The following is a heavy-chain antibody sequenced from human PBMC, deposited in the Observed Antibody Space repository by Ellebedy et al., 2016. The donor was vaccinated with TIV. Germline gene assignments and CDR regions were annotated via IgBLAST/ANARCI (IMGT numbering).Heavy chain of an antibody. D-gene: IGHD1-26*01. Sequence: PGGSLRLSCAASRFTFSSYGMHWVRQAPGKGLEWVAVIWYDGSNKYYADSVKGRFTISRDNSKNTLYLQMNSLRAEDTAVYYCVRLYGTSVDYWGQGTLVTVSS. CDR1: RFTFSSYG. J-gene: IGHJ4*02. V-gene: IGHV3-33*08. CDR2: IWYDGSNK. CDR3: VRLYGTSVDY.